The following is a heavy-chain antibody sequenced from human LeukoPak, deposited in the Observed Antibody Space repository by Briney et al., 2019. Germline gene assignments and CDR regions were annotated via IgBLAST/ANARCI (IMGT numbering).Heavy chain of an antibody. CDR2: INHSGST. CDR3: ARVIQYCSGGSCYFISRTSNKNWFDP. V-gene: IGHV4-34*01. CDR1: GGSFSGYY. D-gene: IGHD2-15*01. Sequence: SETLSLTCAVYGGSFSGYYWSWIRQPPGKGLEWIGEINHSGSTNYNPSLKSRATISVDTSKNQFSLKLSSVTAADTAVYYCARVIQYCSGGSCYFISRTSNKNWFDPWGQGTLVTVSS. J-gene: IGHJ5*02.